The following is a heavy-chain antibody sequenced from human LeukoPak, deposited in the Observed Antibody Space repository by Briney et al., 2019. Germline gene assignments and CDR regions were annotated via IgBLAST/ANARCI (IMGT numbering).Heavy chain of an antibody. CDR3: ARGALGFCSGGSCSSFDY. V-gene: IGHV1-18*01. D-gene: IGHD2-15*01. J-gene: IGHJ4*02. CDR2: SSTYNGNR. Sequence: ASVKVSCKASGYTFTSYGVSWVRQAPGQGLEWMAWSSTYNGNRNYAQKFQGRVTMTTDTSTSTAYMELRSLKYDDTAVYYCARGALGFCSGGSCSSFDYWGQGTLVTVSS. CDR1: GYTFTSYG.